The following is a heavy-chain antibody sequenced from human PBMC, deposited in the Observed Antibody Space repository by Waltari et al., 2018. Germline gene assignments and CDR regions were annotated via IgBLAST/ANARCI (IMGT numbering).Heavy chain of an antibody. Sequence: QVQLVESGGGVVQPGGSLRLSCKASGLIFSRFDMHWVRQAPGMGLGLVSVIRLDGSQKYYSESLKGRFTVSRDNSRDTLYLHMKNLESDDTATYFCAGDISVSSPSLWGRGTLVTVSS. J-gene: IGHJ1*01. CDR3: AGDISVSSPSL. D-gene: IGHD3-3*02. CDR1: GLIFSRFD. CDR2: IRLDGSQK. V-gene: IGHV3-30*02.